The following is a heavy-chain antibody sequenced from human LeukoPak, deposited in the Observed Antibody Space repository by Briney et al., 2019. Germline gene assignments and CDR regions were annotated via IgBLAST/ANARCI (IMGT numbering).Heavy chain of an antibody. J-gene: IGHJ4*02. CDR2: VSGGGGPT. CDR3: ARDPKYFDY. V-gene: IGHV3-23*01. CDR1: GFTFSNYA. Sequence: GGSLRLSCAASGFTFSNYAMSWVRQAPGKGLEWVSVVSGGGGPTYYADSVKGRFTISRDNSKNTLCLQMNSLRAEDTAVYYCARDPKYFDYWGQGTLVTVSS.